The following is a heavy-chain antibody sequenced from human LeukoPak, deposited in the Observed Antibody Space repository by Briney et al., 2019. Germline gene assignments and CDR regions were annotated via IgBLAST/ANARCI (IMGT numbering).Heavy chain of an antibody. CDR3: ARDLTVTTEY. D-gene: IGHD4-17*01. V-gene: IGHV3-21*01. CDR1: GFTFSSYS. J-gene: IGHJ4*02. CDR2: ISSSSSYI. Sequence: GGSLRLSCAASGFTFSSYSMNWVCQAPGKGLEWVSSISSSSSYIYYADSVKGRFTISRDNAKNSLYLQMNSLRAEDTAVYYCARDLTVTTEYWGQGTLVTVSS.